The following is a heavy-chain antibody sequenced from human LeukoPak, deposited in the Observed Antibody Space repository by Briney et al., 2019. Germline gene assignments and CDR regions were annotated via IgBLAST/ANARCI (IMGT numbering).Heavy chain of an antibody. CDR2: IYPNGRT. Sequence: PGGSLRLSCAASGLSVSDNYMTWVRQAPGKGLDWVSIIYPNGRTYYADSVKGRFTISRGNSKNTLNLQMNSLRAEDTAVYYCARAWTGDYWGQGTLVTVSS. CDR3: ARAWTGDY. J-gene: IGHJ4*02. D-gene: IGHD3/OR15-3a*01. CDR1: GLSVSDNY. V-gene: IGHV3-53*01.